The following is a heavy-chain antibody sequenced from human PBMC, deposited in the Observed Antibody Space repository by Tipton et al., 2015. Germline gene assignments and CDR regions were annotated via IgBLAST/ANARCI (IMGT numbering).Heavy chain of an antibody. J-gene: IGHJ4*02. V-gene: IGHV3-74*01. Sequence: SLRLSCAASGFTFSIYWMQWVRQVPGKGLVWVSHIDGDGTSTTYADSVKGRFTISRDNAKNMLYLQMNSLRAEDTGIYYCVRDNYGVDYWGQGTLVTVSS. CDR3: VRDNYGVDY. CDR1: GFTFSIYW. CDR2: IDGDGTST. D-gene: IGHD4-17*01.